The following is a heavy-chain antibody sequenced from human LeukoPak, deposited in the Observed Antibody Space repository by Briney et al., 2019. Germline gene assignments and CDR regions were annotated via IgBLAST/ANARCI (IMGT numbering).Heavy chain of an antibody. J-gene: IGHJ5*02. CDR2: INHSGST. CDR1: GGSFSGYY. CDR3: ARACSSTSCYTPVNWFDP. Sequence: SETLSLTCAVYGGSFSGYYWSWIRQPPGKGLEWIGEINHSGSTNYNPSLKSRVTISVDTSKNQFSLKLSSVTAADTAVYYCARACSSTSCYTPVNWFDPWGQGTLSPSPQ. D-gene: IGHD2-2*02. V-gene: IGHV4-34*01.